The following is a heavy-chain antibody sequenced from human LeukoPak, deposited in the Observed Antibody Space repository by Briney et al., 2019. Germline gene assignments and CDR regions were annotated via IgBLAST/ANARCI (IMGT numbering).Heavy chain of an antibody. CDR3: ARDMVGGSIDY. Sequence: ASVKVSCKASGYXFTGYYIHWVRQAPGQGLEWMGWINPNSGATKFAQKFQGRVTMTSDTSISTVYMELSRLRSDDTAVYYCARDMVGGSIDYWGQGTLVTVSS. CDR1: GYXFTGYY. CDR2: INPNSGAT. J-gene: IGHJ4*02. V-gene: IGHV1-2*02. D-gene: IGHD1-26*01.